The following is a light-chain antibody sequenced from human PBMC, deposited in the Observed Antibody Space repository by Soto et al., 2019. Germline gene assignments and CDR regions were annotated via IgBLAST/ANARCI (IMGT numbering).Light chain of an antibody. V-gene: IGKV1-5*03. J-gene: IGKJ1*01. Sequence: DIQMTQSPSTPSASVGDRVTITCRASQSISSWLAWYQQKPGKAPKLLIYKASSLESGVPSRFSGSGSGTEFTLTISSLQPDDFATYYCQQYNSYRWTFGQGTKV. CDR3: QQYNSYRWT. CDR2: KAS. CDR1: QSISSW.